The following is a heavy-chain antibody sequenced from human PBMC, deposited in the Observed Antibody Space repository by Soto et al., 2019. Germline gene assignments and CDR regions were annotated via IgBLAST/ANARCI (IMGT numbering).Heavy chain of an antibody. CDR3: ATYGVCSSTSCQDSYYYYGMDV. J-gene: IGHJ6*02. V-gene: IGHV3-23*01. Sequence: GGYLRLSCAASGFTFSSYAMSWVRQAPGKGLEWVSAISGSGGSTYYADSVKGRFTISRDNSKNTLYLQMNSLRAEDTAVYYCATYGVCSSTSCQDSYYYYGMDVWGQGTSVSVSS. D-gene: IGHD2-2*01. CDR2: ISGSGGST. CDR1: GFTFSSYA.